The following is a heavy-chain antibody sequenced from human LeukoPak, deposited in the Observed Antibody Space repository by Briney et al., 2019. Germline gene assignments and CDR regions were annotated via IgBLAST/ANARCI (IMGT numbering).Heavy chain of an antibody. V-gene: IGHV3-21*04. Sequence: GGSLRLSCAASGFTFSSYSMNWVRQAPGKGLEWVSSISSSSSYIYYADSVKGRFTISRDNAKNSLYLQMNSLRAEDTAVYYCARVHCSGWCRYYYYYYMDVWGKGTTVTISS. CDR1: GFTFSSYS. CDR2: ISSSSSYI. CDR3: ARVHCSGWCRYYYYYYMDV. D-gene: IGHD6-19*01. J-gene: IGHJ6*03.